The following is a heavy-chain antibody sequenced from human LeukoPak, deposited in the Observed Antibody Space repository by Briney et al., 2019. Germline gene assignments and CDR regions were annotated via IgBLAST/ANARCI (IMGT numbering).Heavy chain of an antibody. Sequence: ASVKVSCKASGGTFTSYAISWVRQAPGQGLEWRGGIIPIFGTANYAQKFQGRVTITADESTSTAYMELSSLRSEDTAVYYCARNLVVPAATYYYYYYGMDVWGKGTTVTVSS. CDR3: ARNLVVPAATYYYYYYGMDV. D-gene: IGHD2-2*01. J-gene: IGHJ6*04. CDR2: IIPIFGTA. CDR1: GGTFTSYA. V-gene: IGHV1-69*13.